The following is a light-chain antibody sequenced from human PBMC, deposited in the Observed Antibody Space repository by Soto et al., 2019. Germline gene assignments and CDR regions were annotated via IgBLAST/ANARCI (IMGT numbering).Light chain of an antibody. CDR1: QSLQHNNGNTL. V-gene: IGKV2-28*01. Sequence: EIVMTQSPLSLTVTPGEPASISCKSSQSLQHNNGNTLLDWYMQKPGQSPQLLIYLATRRAPGDPDMVSGSGSGTDLTLRISTVEADDAAIYYCMQALQTPRTFGQGTKLEI. J-gene: IGKJ1*01. CDR3: MQALQTPRT. CDR2: LAT.